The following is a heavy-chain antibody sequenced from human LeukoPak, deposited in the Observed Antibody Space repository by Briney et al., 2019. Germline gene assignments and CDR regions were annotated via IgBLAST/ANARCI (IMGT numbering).Heavy chain of an antibody. V-gene: IGHV4-59*01. CDR1: NGSISTYY. CDR2: IDYSGST. J-gene: IGHJ4*02. CDR3: ARVSRRHTLDY. Sequence: SETLSLTCIVSNGSISTYYWSWIRQPPGKGLEWIGYIDYSGSTNYNPSLKGRVTMPLDTSKNHFSLRLSSVTAADSAVYYCARVSRRHTLDYWGQGTLVTVSS.